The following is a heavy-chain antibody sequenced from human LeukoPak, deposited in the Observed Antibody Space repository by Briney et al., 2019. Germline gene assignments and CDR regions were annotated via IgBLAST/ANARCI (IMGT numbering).Heavy chain of an antibody. CDR2: ISGYNGNT. CDR1: GDTFTSYG. Sequence: GASVKVSCKASGDTFTSYGINWVRQAPGQGLEWMGWISGYNGNTNYAQKLQGRVTLTTDTSTRTAYMELRSLRSDDTAVYYCASLKNYYDSSGYLVTEAFDIWVQGTMVTVSS. V-gene: IGHV1-18*01. J-gene: IGHJ3*02. D-gene: IGHD3-22*01. CDR3: ASLKNYYDSSGYLVTEAFDI.